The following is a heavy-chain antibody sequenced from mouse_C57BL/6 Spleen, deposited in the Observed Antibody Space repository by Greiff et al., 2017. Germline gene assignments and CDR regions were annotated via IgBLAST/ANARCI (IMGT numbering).Heavy chain of an antibody. D-gene: IGHD4-1*01. CDR2: IHPNSGST. V-gene: IGHV1-64*01. CDR3: ARLETGTGFAY. J-gene: IGHJ3*01. CDR1: GYTFTSYW. Sequence: QVQLQQPGAELVKPGASVKLSCKASGYTFTSYWMHWVKQRPGQGLEWIGMIHPNSGSTNYNEKFKSKATLTVDKSSSTAYMQLSSLTSEDSAVYYCARLETGTGFAYGGQGTLVTVSA.